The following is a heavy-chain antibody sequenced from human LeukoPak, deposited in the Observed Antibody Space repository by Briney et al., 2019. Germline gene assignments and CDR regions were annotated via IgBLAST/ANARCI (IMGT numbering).Heavy chain of an antibody. D-gene: IGHD3-22*01. CDR1: GFTFNSYC. J-gene: IGHJ4*02. Sequence: GGSLRLSCAASGFTFNSYCMSWVRQAPGKGLEWVANIKQDGSGKYYVDSVKGRFTISRDNTKNSLYLQMNSLRAEDTAVYYCARDRFYYDSSGCYSYYFDYWGQGTLVTVSS. CDR3: ARDRFYYDSSGCYSYYFDY. CDR2: IKQDGSGK. V-gene: IGHV3-7*01.